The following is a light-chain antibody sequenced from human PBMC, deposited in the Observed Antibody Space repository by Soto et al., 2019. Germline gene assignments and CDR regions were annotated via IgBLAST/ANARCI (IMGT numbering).Light chain of an antibody. Sequence: EIVMTQSQPTLSGPQGERATLPSRPRQSVTSNLAWYQQKPGQAPRLLIYGASTRATGIPARFSGSGSGTEFTLTISSLQSEDFAVYYCQQYNNWPTWTFGQGTKVEIK. J-gene: IGKJ1*01. V-gene: IGKV3-15*01. CDR3: QQYNNWPTWT. CDR1: QSVTSN. CDR2: GAS.